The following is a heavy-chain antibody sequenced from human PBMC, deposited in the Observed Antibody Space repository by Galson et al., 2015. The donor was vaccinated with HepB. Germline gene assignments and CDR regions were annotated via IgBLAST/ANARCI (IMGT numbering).Heavy chain of an antibody. Sequence: SVKVSCKASGYTFTSYGISWVRQAPGQGLEWMGWINAGNGNTKYSQKFQGRVTITRDTSASTAYMELSSLRSEDTAVYYCARDGLGGMDVWGQGTTVTVSS. D-gene: IGHD3-16*01. CDR3: ARDGLGGMDV. CDR1: GYTFTSYG. J-gene: IGHJ6*02. CDR2: INAGNGNT. V-gene: IGHV1-18*04.